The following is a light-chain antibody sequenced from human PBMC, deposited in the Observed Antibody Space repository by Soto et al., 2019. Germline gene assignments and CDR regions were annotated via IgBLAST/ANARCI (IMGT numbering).Light chain of an antibody. Sequence: DIVMTQSPLSLPVIPGEPASISCRSSQSLLHSNGYNYLDWYLQKPGQSPQLLIYLGSNRASGVPDRFSGSGSGTDFTLKISRVEAEDVGVYYCMQALQTRWTFGQGIKVEIE. CDR2: LGS. CDR1: QSLLHSNGYNY. CDR3: MQALQTRWT. V-gene: IGKV2-28*01. J-gene: IGKJ1*01.